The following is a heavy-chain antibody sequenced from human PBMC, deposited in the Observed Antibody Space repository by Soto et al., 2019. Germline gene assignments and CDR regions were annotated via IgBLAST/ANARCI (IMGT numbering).Heavy chain of an antibody. D-gene: IGHD6-13*01. CDR1: GGTFSSYA. V-gene: IGHV1-69*13. J-gene: IGHJ6*02. CDR3: ARAAQHSSSHYYYYGMDV. Sequence: GASVKVSCKASGGTFSSYAISWVRQAPGQRLEWMGGIIPIFGTANYAQKFQGRVTITADESTSTAYMELSSLRSEDTAVYYCARAAQHSSSHYYYYGMDVWGQGTTVTVSS. CDR2: IIPIFGTA.